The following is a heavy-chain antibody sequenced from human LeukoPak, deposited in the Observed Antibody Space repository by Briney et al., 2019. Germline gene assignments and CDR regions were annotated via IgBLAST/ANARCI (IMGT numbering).Heavy chain of an antibody. V-gene: IGHV3-9*01. Sequence: PGRSLRLSCAASGFTFDNYAMHWVRQAPGKGLEWVSGISWNSGSIGYADSVEGRFTISRDNAKNSLYLQMKSLRAEDTALYYCAKGVRITMVRGAFDIWGQGTMVTVSS. CDR2: ISWNSGSI. CDR3: AKGVRITMVRGAFDI. J-gene: IGHJ3*02. CDR1: GFTFDNYA. D-gene: IGHD3-10*01.